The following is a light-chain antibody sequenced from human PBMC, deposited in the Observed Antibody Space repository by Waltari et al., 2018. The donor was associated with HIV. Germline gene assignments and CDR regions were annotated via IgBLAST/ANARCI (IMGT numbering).Light chain of an antibody. Sequence: QSFLTQPPSASGTPGQTVTISCSGSSSNIENDNVYWYQQLPGMTPKLLIYKNFRRPPGVPYRFAASKSGTSASLTISGLRSADEADYYCVGWDSSLSAYVFGAGTKVAVL. V-gene: IGLV1-47*01. CDR2: KNF. CDR1: SSNIENDN. CDR3: VGWDSSLSAYV. J-gene: IGLJ1*01.